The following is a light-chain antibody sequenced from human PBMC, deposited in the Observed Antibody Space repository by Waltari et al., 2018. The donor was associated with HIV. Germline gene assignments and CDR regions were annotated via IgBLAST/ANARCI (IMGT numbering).Light chain of an antibody. Sequence: SYELTQPPSVSVSPGQTATISCSVDQFVEKSVCWYQQRPGQSPVLVIYQDSKRPSGIPERFSGSNSGNTATLTISGTQAMDEADYFCQAWDSSTYVFGPGTKVTVL. V-gene: IGLV3-1*01. CDR3: QAWDSSTYV. J-gene: IGLJ1*01. CDR2: QDS. CDR1: QFVEKS.